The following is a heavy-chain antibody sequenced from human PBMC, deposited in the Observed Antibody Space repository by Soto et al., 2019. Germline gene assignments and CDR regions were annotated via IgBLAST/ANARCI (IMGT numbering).Heavy chain of an antibody. Sequence: SETLSLTCTVSGGSIISGGYYWSWIRQHPGKGLEWIGYINHSGSTNYNPSLKSRVTISVDTSKNQFSLKLSSVTAADTAVYYCARQGRGYDILTGYYGDYFYYWGQGTLVTVSS. D-gene: IGHD3-9*01. CDR1: GGSIISGGYY. CDR2: INHSGST. CDR3: ARQGRGYDILTGYYGDYFYY. J-gene: IGHJ4*02. V-gene: IGHV4-31*03.